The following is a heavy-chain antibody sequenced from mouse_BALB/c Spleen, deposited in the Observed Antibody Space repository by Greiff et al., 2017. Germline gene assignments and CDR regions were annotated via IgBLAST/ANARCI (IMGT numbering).Heavy chain of an antibody. J-gene: IGHJ2*01. Sequence: EVQLQQSGAELVRSGASVKLSCTASGFNIKDYYMHWVKQRPEQGLEWIGWIDPENGDTEYAPKFQGKATMTADTSSNTAYLQLSSLTSEDTAVYYCNFYYGNSYYFDYWGQGTTLTVSS. D-gene: IGHD2-1*01. CDR2: IDPENGDT. V-gene: IGHV14-4*02. CDR3: NFYYGNSYYFDY. CDR1: GFNIKDYY.